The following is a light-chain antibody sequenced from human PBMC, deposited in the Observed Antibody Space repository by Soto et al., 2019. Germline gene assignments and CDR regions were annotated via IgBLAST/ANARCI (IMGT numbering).Light chain of an antibody. CDR2: GAS. V-gene: IGKV3-20*01. CDR3: QQYGGSPIT. Sequence: IVFTQSPCTLSLSPGERVTLSCRASQSGTTRLAWYQHKPGQAPTLLMSGASNRASGVPVRFSGSGSGTDFTLTITRLEREDFALYYCQQYGGSPITFGLGTRLEIK. CDR1: QSGTTR. J-gene: IGKJ5*01.